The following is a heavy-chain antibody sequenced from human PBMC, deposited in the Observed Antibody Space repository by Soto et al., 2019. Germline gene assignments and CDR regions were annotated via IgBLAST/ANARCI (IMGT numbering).Heavy chain of an antibody. D-gene: IGHD4-17*01. Sequence: QVQLQQWGAGLLKPSETLSLTCAVYGGSFSGYYWSWIRQPPGKGLEWIGEINHSGSTNYNPSLKSRVTISVDTSKNQFSLKLSSVTAADTAVYYCARSRATVTTRNDYYYGMDVWGQGTTVTVSS. CDR2: INHSGST. J-gene: IGHJ6*02. CDR3: ARSRATVTTRNDYYYGMDV. V-gene: IGHV4-34*01. CDR1: GGSFSGYY.